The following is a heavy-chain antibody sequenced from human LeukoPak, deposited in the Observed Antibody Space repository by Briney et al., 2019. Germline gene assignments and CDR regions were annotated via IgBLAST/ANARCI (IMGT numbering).Heavy chain of an antibody. CDR2: IYYSGST. D-gene: IGHD5-12*01. CDR1: GGSISSSSYY. V-gene: IGHV4-39*01. CDR3: ARRDGCGYDY. J-gene: IGHJ4*02. Sequence: PSETLSLTCTVSGGSISSSSYYWGWIRQPPGKGLEWIGSIYYSGSTYYNPSLKSRVTISVDTSKNQFSLKLSSVTAADTAVYYCARRDGCGYDYWGQGILVTVSS.